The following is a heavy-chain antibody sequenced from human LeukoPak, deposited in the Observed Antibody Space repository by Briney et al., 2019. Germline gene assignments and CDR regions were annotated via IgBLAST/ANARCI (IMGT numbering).Heavy chain of an antibody. CDR1: GFTFSNYA. CDR2: ISYEGGSK. CDR3: PRDEQQYSGYDSLQY. D-gene: IGHD5-12*01. J-gene: IGHJ4*02. V-gene: IGHV3-30-3*01. Sequence: PGRSLTLSCAASGFTFSNYALDWVRQAPGKGLEWVAVISYEGGSKYYADSVKGRFTISRDNSKSTLYLQMNSLRAEDTAVYYCPRDEQQYSGYDSLQYWREGTLVTVSS.